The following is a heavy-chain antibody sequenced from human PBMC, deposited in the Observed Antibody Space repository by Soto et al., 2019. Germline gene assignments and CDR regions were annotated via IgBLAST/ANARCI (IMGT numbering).Heavy chain of an antibody. Sequence: GASVKVSCKASGGTFSSYAISWVRQAPGQGLEWMGGIIPIFGTANYAQKFQGRVTITADESTSTAYMELSSLRSEDTAVYYCARERGYYGSGSYYKYFDYWGQGTLVTVS. J-gene: IGHJ4*02. D-gene: IGHD3-10*01. CDR1: GGTFSSYA. CDR3: ARERGYYGSGSYYKYFDY. CDR2: IIPIFGTA. V-gene: IGHV1-69*13.